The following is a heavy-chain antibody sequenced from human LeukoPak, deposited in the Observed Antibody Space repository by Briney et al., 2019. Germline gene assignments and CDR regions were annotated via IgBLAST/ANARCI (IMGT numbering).Heavy chain of an antibody. CDR3: ARVPAPWYFDY. J-gene: IGHJ4*02. Sequence: GGSLRLSCAASGFTVSSSYMSWVRQAPGKGLEWVSVIYSGGSTYYADSVKGRFTISRDNSKNTLYLQMNSLRAEDTAVYYCARVPAPWYFDYWGQGTLVTVSS. CDR1: GFTVSSSY. CDR2: IYSGGST. D-gene: IGHD6-25*01. V-gene: IGHV3-53*01.